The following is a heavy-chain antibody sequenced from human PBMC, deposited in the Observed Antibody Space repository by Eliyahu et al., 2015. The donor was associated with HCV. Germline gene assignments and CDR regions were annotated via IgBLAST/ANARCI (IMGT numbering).Heavy chain of an antibody. Sequence: QAQLQQWGAGLLKPSXTLSXTCAVXGGSFSGYYWXWIRQPPGKGLEWIGEINHSGSTNYNPSLKSRVTISVDMSKNQFSLKLSSVTAADTAVYYCARGTGYIAVASRGMDVWGQGTTVTVSS. V-gene: IGHV4-34*01. CDR2: INHSGST. CDR3: ARGTGYIAVASRGMDV. CDR1: GGSFSGYY. D-gene: IGHD6-19*01. J-gene: IGHJ6*02.